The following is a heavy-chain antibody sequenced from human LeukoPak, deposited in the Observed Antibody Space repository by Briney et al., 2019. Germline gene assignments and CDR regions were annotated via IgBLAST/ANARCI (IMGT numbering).Heavy chain of an antibody. Sequence: SETLSLTCAVYGGSFSGYYWSWIRQPPGKGLEWIGEINHSGSTNYNPSLKSRVTMSVDTSKNQFSLKLSSVTAADTAVYYCASEQVPDDFWSGSVDWGQGTLVTVSS. CDR1: GGSFSGYY. V-gene: IGHV4-34*01. CDR3: ASEQVPDDFWSGSVD. J-gene: IGHJ4*02. CDR2: INHSGST. D-gene: IGHD3-3*01.